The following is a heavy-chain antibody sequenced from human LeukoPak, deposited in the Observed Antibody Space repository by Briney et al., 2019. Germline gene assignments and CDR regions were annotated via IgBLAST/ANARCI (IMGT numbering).Heavy chain of an antibody. D-gene: IGHD3-3*01. CDR2: IRSKANSYAT. CDR3: TSPHYDFWSGSSDAFDI. CDR1: GFTFSGSA. V-gene: IGHV3-73*01. J-gene: IGHJ3*02. Sequence: GGSLRLSCAASGFTFSGSAMHWVRQASGKGLEWVGRIRSKANSYATAYAASVKGRFTISRDDSKNTAYLQMNSLKTEDTAVYYCTSPHYDFWSGSSDAFDIWGQGTMVTVSS.